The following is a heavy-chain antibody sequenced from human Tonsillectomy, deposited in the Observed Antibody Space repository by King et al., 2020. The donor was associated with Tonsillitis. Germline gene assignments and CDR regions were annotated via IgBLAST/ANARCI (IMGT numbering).Heavy chain of an antibody. CDR2: IGPSDSYT. D-gene: IGHD2-2*01. CDR1: GYSFTSYW. Sequence: VQLVESGAEVKKPGESLRISCKGSGYSFTSYWISWVRQMPGKGLEWMGRIGPSDSYTNYSPSFQGHVTISADKSISTAYLQWSSLKASDTAMYYCAMIPVGYCSSTTCPSAGGMDVWGQGTTVTVSS. CDR3: AMIPVGYCSSTTCPSAGGMDV. V-gene: IGHV5-10-1*03. J-gene: IGHJ6*02.